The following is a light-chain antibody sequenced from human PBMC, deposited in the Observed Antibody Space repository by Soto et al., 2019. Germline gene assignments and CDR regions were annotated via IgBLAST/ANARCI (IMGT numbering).Light chain of an antibody. CDR1: SSDVGSYNL. V-gene: IGLV2-23*03. CDR3: CSYAGSSTFVVV. CDR2: EGS. Sequence: QSALTQPASVSGSPGQSITISCTGTSSDVGSYNLVSWYQQHPGKAPKLMIYEGSKRPSGVSHRFSGFKSGNTASLTISGLQAEDEADYYCCSYAGSSTFVVVFGGGTKLTVL. J-gene: IGLJ2*01.